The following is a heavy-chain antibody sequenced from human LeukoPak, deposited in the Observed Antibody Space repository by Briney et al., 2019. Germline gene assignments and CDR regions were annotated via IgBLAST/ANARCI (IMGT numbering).Heavy chain of an antibody. CDR1: GFSVSNNY. J-gene: IGHJ4*02. CDR2: IYSGGST. V-gene: IGHV3-53*01. Sequence: GSLRLSCAVSGFSVSNNYMNWVRQAPGKGPEWVSIIYSGGSTYYADSVKGRFTTSRDNSKNTLYLQMNSLKASDTAMYYCARHNEGVGATPGMSDYWGQGTLVSVSS. D-gene: IGHD1-26*01. CDR3: ARHNEGVGATPGMSDY.